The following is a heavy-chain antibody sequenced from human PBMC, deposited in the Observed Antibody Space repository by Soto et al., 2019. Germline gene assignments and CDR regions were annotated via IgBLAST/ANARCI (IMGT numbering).Heavy chain of an antibody. CDR1: GYSYTSYW. V-gene: IGHV5-51*01. CDR2: INPADSET. CDR3: VRRAEVPQRVRYYYIATDV. Sequence: GESLKISCKGSGYSYTSYWIGWVRQRPGRGLEWMGIINPADSETNYSPSFQGQVTISADRSTSTAFLQWSSLKASDTAMYYCVRRAEVPQRVRYYYIATDVWGQATTVT. J-gene: IGHJ6*02.